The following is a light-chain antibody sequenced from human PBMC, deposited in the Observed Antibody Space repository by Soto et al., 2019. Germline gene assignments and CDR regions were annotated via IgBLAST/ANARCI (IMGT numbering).Light chain of an antibody. Sequence: DIQITQSASTLSGSVGDRVTITCRASQTISSWLAWYQQKPGKAPKLLIYKASTLKSGVPSRFSGSGSGTDFTPTISSLQPEDFATYYCQQSYSTPGTFGQGTKVDI. V-gene: IGKV1-5*03. CDR3: QQSYSTPGT. CDR2: KAS. CDR1: QTISSW. J-gene: IGKJ1*01.